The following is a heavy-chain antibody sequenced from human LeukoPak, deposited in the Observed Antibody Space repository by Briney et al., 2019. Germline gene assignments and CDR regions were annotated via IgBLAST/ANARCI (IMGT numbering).Heavy chain of an antibody. D-gene: IGHD7-27*01. CDR3: VRDLHWGGFDV. Sequence: PGGSLRLSCADSGFTLSSYWMSWVRQAPGKGLEWVSGISPSGDITYYADSVMGRFSISRDNPKSTVSLQMSSLRAEDTALYYCVRDLHWGGFDVWGQGTMVTVSS. V-gene: IGHV3-23*01. CDR1: GFTLSSYW. CDR2: ISPSGDIT. J-gene: IGHJ3*01.